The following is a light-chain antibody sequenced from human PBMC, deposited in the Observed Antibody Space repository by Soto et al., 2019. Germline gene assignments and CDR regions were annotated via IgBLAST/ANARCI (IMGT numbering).Light chain of an antibody. CDR2: DVS. CDR1: SSDVGGYNY. J-gene: IGLJ3*02. V-gene: IGLV2-11*01. Sequence: QSALTQPRSVSGPPGQSVTISCTGTSSDVGGYNYVSWYQQYPGKAPKLMTYDVSKRPSGIPDRFSGSKSGNTASLTISGLQAEDEADYYCCSYAGSYTWVFGGGTKLTVL. CDR3: CSYAGSYTWV.